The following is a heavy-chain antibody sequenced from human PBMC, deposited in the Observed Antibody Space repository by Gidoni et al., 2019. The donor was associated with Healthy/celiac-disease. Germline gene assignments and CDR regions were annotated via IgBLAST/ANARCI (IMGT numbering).Heavy chain of an antibody. Sequence: EVQLLESGGGLVQPGGSLRLSCSASGFTFSSYAMSWVRQAPGKGLEWVSAIRCSGGSTYYADSVKGRFTISRHNSKNTLYLQMNSLRAEDTAVYYCAKDRPRVVNFPIWNYFDYWGQGTLVTVSS. V-gene: IGHV3-23*01. D-gene: IGHD3-22*01. CDR2: IRCSGGST. CDR1: GFTFSSYA. CDR3: AKDRPRVVNFPIWNYFDY. J-gene: IGHJ4*02.